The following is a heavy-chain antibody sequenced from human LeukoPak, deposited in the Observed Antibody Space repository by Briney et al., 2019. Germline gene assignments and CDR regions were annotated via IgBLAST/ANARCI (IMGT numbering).Heavy chain of an antibody. J-gene: IGHJ6*04. CDR1: GGSISSYY. CDR3: ASATLRCSGGSCYEVDV. Sequence: SETLSLTCTVSGGSISSYYWSWIRQPPGKGLEWIGYIYYSGSTNYNPSLKSRVTISVDTSKNQFSLKLSSVTAADTAVYYCASATLRCSGGSCYEVDVWGKGTTVTVSS. CDR2: IYYSGST. D-gene: IGHD2-15*01. V-gene: IGHV4-59*01.